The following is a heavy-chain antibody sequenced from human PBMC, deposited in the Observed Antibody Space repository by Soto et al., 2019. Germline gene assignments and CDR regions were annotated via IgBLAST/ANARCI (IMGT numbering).Heavy chain of an antibody. Sequence: SETLSLTCAVYGGSFSGYYWSWIRQPPGKGLEWIGEINHSGSTNYNPSLKSRVTISVDTSKNQFSLKLSSVTAADTAVYYCARSVAGINFDYWGQGTLVTVSS. CDR3: ARSVAGINFDY. CDR1: GGSFSGYY. D-gene: IGHD6-19*01. CDR2: INHSGST. J-gene: IGHJ4*02. V-gene: IGHV4-34*01.